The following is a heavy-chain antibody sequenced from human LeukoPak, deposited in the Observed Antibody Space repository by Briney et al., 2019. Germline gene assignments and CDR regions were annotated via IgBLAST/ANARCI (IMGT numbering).Heavy chain of an antibody. CDR3: ASLGLITMVRGHSMDV. V-gene: IGHV3-7*01. D-gene: IGHD3-10*01. CDR2: IKQDGSEK. J-gene: IGHJ6*03. Sequence: PGGSLRLSCAASGFTFSDYWMSWVRQAPGKGLEWVANIKQDGSEKYYLDSVKGRFTISRDNAKNSLYLQMNSLRAEDTAVYYCASLGLITMVRGHSMDVWGKGTTVTVSS. CDR1: GFTFSDYW.